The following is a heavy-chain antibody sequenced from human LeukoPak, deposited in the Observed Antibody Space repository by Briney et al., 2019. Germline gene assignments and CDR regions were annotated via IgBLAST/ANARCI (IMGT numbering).Heavy chain of an antibody. CDR2: ISGSGGST. CDR3: AGGSTIFDY. CDR1: GFTFSSYG. J-gene: IGHJ4*02. D-gene: IGHD2-15*01. Sequence: GGSLRLSCAASGFTFSSYGMHWVRQAPGKGLEWVSAISGSGGSTYYADSVKGRFTISRDNSKNTLYLQMNSLRAEDTAVYYCAGGSTIFDYWGQGTLVTVSS. V-gene: IGHV3-23*01.